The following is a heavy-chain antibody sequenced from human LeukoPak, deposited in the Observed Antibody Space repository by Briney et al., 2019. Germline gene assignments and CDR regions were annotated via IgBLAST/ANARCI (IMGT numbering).Heavy chain of an antibody. CDR3: ARDGDDSSGYYYAGLDYFDY. V-gene: IGHV3-7*01. J-gene: IGHJ4*02. CDR1: GFTSSSYR. D-gene: IGHD3-22*01. CDR2: IKQDGSEK. Sequence: GGCLRLSCAASGFTSSSYRMSWVRDAPGKGVEWVVNIKQDGSEKDYVDSVKGRFTISRDNARNSLYLQMNSLRAEDTAVYYCARDGDDSSGYYYAGLDYFDYWGQGTLVTVSS.